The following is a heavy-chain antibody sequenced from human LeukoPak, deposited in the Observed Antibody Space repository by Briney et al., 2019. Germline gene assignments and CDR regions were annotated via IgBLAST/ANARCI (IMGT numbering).Heavy chain of an antibody. Sequence: GGSLRLPCAASGFIFSSYGMHWVRQAPEKGLEWVALIRYDGSRKSYADSVKGRFTISRDNSKNTLYLQMNSLRAEDTAMYYCAKAGLPQDDYYYYYMDVWGKGTTVTVSS. CDR2: IRYDGSRK. CDR1: GFIFSSYG. CDR3: AKAGLPQDDYYYYYMDV. D-gene: IGHD2-15*01. V-gene: IGHV3-30*02. J-gene: IGHJ6*03.